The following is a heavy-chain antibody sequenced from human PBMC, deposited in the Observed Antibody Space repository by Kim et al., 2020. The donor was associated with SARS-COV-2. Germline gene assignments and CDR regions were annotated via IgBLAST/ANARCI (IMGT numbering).Heavy chain of an antibody. J-gene: IGHJ5*02. D-gene: IGHD6-19*01. Sequence: SETLSLTCTVSGGSISSYYWSGIRQPPGKGLERIGYIYYSGSTNYNPSLKSRVTISVDTSKNQFSLKLSSVTAADTAVYYCARDERDSSGWANWVDPWGQGTLVTVSS. CDR3: ARDERDSSGWANWVDP. CDR1: GGSISSYY. V-gene: IGHV4-59*13. CDR2: IYYSGST.